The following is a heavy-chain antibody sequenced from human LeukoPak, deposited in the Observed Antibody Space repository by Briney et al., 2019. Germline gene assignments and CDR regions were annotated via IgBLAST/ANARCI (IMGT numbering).Heavy chain of an antibody. CDR3: AKFFLPILIVRGVMEEGV. CDR2: ISGSGGST. Sequence: GGSLRLSCAASGFTFSSYGMSWVRQAPGKGLEWVSAISGSGGSTYYADSVKGRFTISRDNSKNTLYLQMNSLRAEDTAVYYCAKFFLPILIVRGVMEEGVWGKGTTVTVSS. CDR1: GFTFSSYG. V-gene: IGHV3-23*01. D-gene: IGHD3-10*02. J-gene: IGHJ6*04.